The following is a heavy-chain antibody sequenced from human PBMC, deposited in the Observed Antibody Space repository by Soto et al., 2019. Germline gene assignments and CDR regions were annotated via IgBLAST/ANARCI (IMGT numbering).Heavy chain of an antibody. J-gene: IGHJ4*02. CDR1: GYTFTSYG. CDR3: ARDFRSSCSGTRCIYFYY. V-gene: IGHV1-18*01. Sequence: QVPLVQAGAEVKEPGASVRVSCKASGYTFTSYGFSWVRQAPGQGLEGVAWIGANNGDTNSAEKFQGRVTLTTDTSTSTGYMELRSLGADDTAVYYCARDFRSSCSGTRCIYFYYWGQGTLVTVSS. CDR2: IGANNGDT. D-gene: IGHD2-2*01.